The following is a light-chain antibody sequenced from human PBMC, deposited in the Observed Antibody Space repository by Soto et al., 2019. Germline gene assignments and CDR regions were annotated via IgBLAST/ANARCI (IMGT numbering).Light chain of an antibody. J-gene: IGLJ1*01. CDR1: SSDVGSSNL. Sequence: QSVLTQPASVSGSPGQSITFSCTGTSSDVGSSNLVSWYQQHPGKAPKLLIYEVSKRPSGVSNRFCGSKSGNTASLTISGLQAEDEADYYCCSYAGSSTHVFGTGTKLTVL. CDR3: CSYAGSSTHV. V-gene: IGLV2-23*02. CDR2: EVS.